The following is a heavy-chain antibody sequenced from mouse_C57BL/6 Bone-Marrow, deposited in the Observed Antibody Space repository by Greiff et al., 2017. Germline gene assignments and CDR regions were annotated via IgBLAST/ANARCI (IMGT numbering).Heavy chain of an antibody. Sequence: VQLQQSGAELARPGASVKLSCTASGYTFTSYGISWVKQRTGQGLEWFGEIYPRSGNTYYNEKFKGKATLTADKSSSTAYIELRSLTSEDSAVYFCARYRLFLDYWGQGTTLTVSS. V-gene: IGHV1-81*01. J-gene: IGHJ2*01. D-gene: IGHD1-2*01. CDR2: IYPRSGNT. CDR1: GYTFTSYG. CDR3: ARYRLFLDY.